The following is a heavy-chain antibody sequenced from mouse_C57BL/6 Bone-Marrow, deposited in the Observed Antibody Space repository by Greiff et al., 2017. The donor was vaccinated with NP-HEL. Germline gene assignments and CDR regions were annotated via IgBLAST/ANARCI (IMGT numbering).Heavy chain of an antibody. Sequence: VKLVESGAELARPGASVKLSCKASGYTFTSYGISWVKQRTGQGLEWIGEIYPRSGNTYYNEKFKGKATLTADKSSSTAYMELRSLTSEDSAVYFCARGVGLRYAMDYWGQGTSVTVSS. D-gene: IGHD1-1*01. CDR1: GYTFTSYG. CDR2: IYPRSGNT. CDR3: ARGVGLRYAMDY. V-gene: IGHV1-81*01. J-gene: IGHJ4*01.